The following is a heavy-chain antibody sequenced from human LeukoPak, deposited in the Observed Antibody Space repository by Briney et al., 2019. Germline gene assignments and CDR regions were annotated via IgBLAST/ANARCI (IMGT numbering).Heavy chain of an antibody. J-gene: IGHJ4*02. D-gene: IGHD3-22*01. CDR3: ARVRNYYDSSALVDY. CDR2: ISYDGSNK. Sequence: PGGSLRLSCAASGFTFSSYGMHWVRQAPGKGLEWVAVISYDGSNKYYADSVKGRFTISRDNSKNTLYLQMNSLRAEDTAVYYCARVRNYYDSSALVDYWGQGTLVTVSS. V-gene: IGHV3-30*03. CDR1: GFTFSSYG.